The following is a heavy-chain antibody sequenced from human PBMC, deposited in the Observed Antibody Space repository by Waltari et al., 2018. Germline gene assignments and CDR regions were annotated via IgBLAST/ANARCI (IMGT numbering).Heavy chain of an antibody. CDR2: VWSDGNEK. CDR1: GFTMSSYF. CDR3: AKEQEAFDI. V-gene: IGHV3-33*06. J-gene: IGHJ3*02. Sequence: QLQLVESGGGVVQPGKSLGLSCAASGFTMSSYFMHWVRQAPGKGLEWVAVVWSDGNEKYYGDSVKGRFTISRDNSKNIVYLQMNSLRAEDTAVYFCAKEQEAFDIWGQGTVVTVS.